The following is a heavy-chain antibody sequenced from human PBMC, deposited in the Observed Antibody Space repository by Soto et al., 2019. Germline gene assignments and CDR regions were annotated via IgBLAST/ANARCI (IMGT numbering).Heavy chain of an antibody. CDR3: ATRIAAACTPNYYYYGMDV. Sequence: QVQLQASGPGLVKPSQTLSLTCTVSGGSISSGGYYWSWIRQHPGKGLEWIGYIYYSGSTYYNPSLKSRVTISVDTSKNQFSLKLSSVTAADTAVYYCATRIAAACTPNYYYYGMDVWRQGTTVTVSS. D-gene: IGHD6-13*01. V-gene: IGHV4-31*03. CDR1: GGSISSGGYY. CDR2: IYYSGST. J-gene: IGHJ6*02.